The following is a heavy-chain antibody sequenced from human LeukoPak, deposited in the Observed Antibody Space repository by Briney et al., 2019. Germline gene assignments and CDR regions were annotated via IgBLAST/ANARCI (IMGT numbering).Heavy chain of an antibody. D-gene: IGHD1-26*01. Sequence: GGSLRLSCAASGFTFSDHYMDWVRQAPGKGLEWVSYISSSGSTLYYADSVKGRFTISRDNARNSLYLQMNSLRAEDTSVYYCARGTSGSYQMGGQGTLVTVSS. CDR1: GFTFSDHY. CDR2: ISSSGSTL. CDR3: ARGTSGSYQM. J-gene: IGHJ4*02. V-gene: IGHV3-11*04.